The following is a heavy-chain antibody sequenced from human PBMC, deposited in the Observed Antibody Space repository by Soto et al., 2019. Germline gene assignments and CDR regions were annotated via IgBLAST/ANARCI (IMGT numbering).Heavy chain of an antibody. CDR1: GFTFSSYA. V-gene: IGHV3-23*01. CDR2: ISGSGGST. J-gene: IGHJ6*02. D-gene: IGHD3-16*02. CDR3: AKSPYYDYVWGSYRDYYYYYGMDV. Sequence: GGSLRLSCAASGFTFSSYAMSWVRQAPGKGLEWVSAISGSGGSTYYADSVKGRFTISRDNSKNTLYLQMNSLSAEDTAVYYCAKSPYYDYVWGSYRDYYYYYGMDVWGQGTTVTVSS.